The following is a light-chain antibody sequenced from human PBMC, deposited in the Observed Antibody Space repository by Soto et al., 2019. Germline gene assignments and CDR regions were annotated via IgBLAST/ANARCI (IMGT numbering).Light chain of an antibody. J-gene: IGKJ5*01. V-gene: IGKV3-15*01. CDR3: QQNNNLPT. CDR1: QSVSSN. Sequence: EIVMTQSPATLSVSPGERATLSCRARQSVSSNLAWYQQKPGQAPRLLIYGASSKTTGIPAKFSDSGSETEFTLTNSSLQCEDFAVYYWQQNNNLPTVGQGTRLEIK. CDR2: GAS.